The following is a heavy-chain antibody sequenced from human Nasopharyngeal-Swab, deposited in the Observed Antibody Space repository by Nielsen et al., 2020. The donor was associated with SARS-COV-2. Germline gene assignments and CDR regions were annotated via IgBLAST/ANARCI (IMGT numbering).Heavy chain of an antibody. CDR1: GFTFSSYA. D-gene: IGHD5-18*01. V-gene: IGHV3-30-3*01. Sequence: GGSLRLSCAASGFTFSSYAMHWVRQAPGKGLEWVAVISYDGSNKYYADSVKGRFTISRDNSKNTLYLQMNSLRAEDTAVYYCASHRGTYSYGRFDYWGQGTLVTVSS. CDR3: ASHRGTYSYGRFDY. CDR2: ISYDGSNK. J-gene: IGHJ4*02.